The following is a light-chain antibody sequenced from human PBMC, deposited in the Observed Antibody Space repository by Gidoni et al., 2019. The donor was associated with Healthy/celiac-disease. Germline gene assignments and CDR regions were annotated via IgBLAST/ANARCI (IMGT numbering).Light chain of an antibody. V-gene: IGKV1-8*01. CDR3: QQYYSYPPLT. J-gene: IGKJ4*01. Sequence: IRMTQSPSSFSASTGDRVTITCRASQGISSYLAWYQQKPGKAPKLLIYAASTLQSGVPSRFSGSGSGTDFTLTISCLQSEDFATYYCQQYYSYPPLTFGGGTKVEIK. CDR1: QGISSY. CDR2: AAS.